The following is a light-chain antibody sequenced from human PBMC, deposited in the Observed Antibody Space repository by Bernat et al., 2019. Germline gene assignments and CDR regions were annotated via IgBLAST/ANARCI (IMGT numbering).Light chain of an antibody. CDR3: AAWDDRLSSFV. CDR2: DYH. V-gene: IGLV1-47*02. Sequence: QSVLTQPPSASGTLGQRVTISCSGSTSNIKYIHVYWYQQLPGTAPKLLIYDYHQRPSGVPDRFSDSKSGTSASLAIGGLRSEDEADYYCAAWDDRLSSFVFGSGTKVTVL. CDR1: TSNIKYIH. J-gene: IGLJ1*01.